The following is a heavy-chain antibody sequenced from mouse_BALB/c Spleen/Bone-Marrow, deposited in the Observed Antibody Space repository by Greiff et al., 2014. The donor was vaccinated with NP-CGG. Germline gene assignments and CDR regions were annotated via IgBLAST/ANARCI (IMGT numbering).Heavy chain of an antibody. Sequence: VQLKESGTVLARPGAAVKMSCKASGYTFSNYWMHWVKQRPGQGLEWIGTIYPGNSDTTYNQKFEGKAKLTAVTSTSTAYMELSSLTNEDSAAYYCTTLARSDFDYWGQGTTLTVSS. V-gene: IGHV1-5*01. CDR2: IYPGNSDT. CDR3: TTLARSDFDY. J-gene: IGHJ2*01. D-gene: IGHD3-1*01. CDR1: GYTFSNYW.